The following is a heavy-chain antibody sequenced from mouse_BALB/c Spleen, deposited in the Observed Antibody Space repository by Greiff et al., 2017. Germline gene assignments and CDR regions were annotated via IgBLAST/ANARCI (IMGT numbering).Heavy chain of an antibody. CDR2: INPSTGYT. CDR3: ARDFYYAMDY. V-gene: IGHV1-7*01. CDR1: GYTFTSYW. Sequence: QVHVKQSGAELAKPGASVKMSCKASGYTFTSYWMHWVKQRPGQGLEWIGYINPSTGYTEYNQKFKDKATLTADKSSSTAYMQLSSLTSEDSAVYYCARDFYYAMDYWGQGTSVTVSS. J-gene: IGHJ4*01.